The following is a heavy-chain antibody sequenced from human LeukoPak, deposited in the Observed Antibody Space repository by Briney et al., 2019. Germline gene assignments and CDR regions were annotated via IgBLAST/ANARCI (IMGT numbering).Heavy chain of an antibody. Sequence: QPGGSLRLSCAASGFTFSSYAIHWVRQAPGKGLDWVALISYDGSSKYYADSVKGRFTISRDSSTLYLQMNSLRTEDTAVYYCARGSVGTPPPFDYWGQGTLVTVSS. J-gene: IGHJ4*02. CDR3: ARGSVGTPPPFDY. D-gene: IGHD2-15*01. V-gene: IGHV3-30-3*01. CDR1: GFTFSSYA. CDR2: ISYDGSSK.